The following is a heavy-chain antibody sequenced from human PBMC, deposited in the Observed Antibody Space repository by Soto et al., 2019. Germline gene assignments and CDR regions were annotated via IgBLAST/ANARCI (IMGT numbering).Heavy chain of an antibody. Sequence: EVQLLESGGGLVQPGGSLRLSCAASGFTFSSYAMNWVRQAPGKGLEWVSVISGSGDSTYYADSVKGRFTISRDNSTNTLYLQMNSLRAEDTAVYYCASRSSGWYFDYWGQGTLGTVSS. D-gene: IGHD6-19*01. CDR3: ASRSSGWYFDY. J-gene: IGHJ4*02. CDR2: ISGSGDST. CDR1: GFTFSSYA. V-gene: IGHV3-23*01.